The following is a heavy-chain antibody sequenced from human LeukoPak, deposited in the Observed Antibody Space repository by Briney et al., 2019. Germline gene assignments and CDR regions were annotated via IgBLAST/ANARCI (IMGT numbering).Heavy chain of an antibody. Sequence: TGGFLRLSCAASGFTFSGSAMHWVRQASGKGLEWVGRIRSKANSYATAYAASVKGRFTISRDDSKNTAYLQMNSLKTEDTAVYYCTRRPRSDSSGYFDYWGQGTLVTVSS. CDR1: GFTFSGSA. CDR3: TRRPRSDSSGYFDY. CDR2: IRSKANSYAT. D-gene: IGHD3-22*01. J-gene: IGHJ4*02. V-gene: IGHV3-73*01.